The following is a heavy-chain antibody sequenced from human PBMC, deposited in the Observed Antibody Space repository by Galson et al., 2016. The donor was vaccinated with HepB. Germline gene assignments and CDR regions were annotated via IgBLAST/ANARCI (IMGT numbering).Heavy chain of an antibody. V-gene: IGHV3-30*18. CDR1: GFTFRSHG. CDR3: AKASGSYPYWYFDL. Sequence: SLRLSCAASGFTFRSHGMHWVRQAPGKGLEWVAVISYDASNRIYIDSVKGRFTISRDNSKNILELQMNSLRADDTAVYYCAKASGSYPYWYFDLWGRGTLVTVSA. J-gene: IGHJ2*01. D-gene: IGHD1-26*01. CDR2: ISYDASNR.